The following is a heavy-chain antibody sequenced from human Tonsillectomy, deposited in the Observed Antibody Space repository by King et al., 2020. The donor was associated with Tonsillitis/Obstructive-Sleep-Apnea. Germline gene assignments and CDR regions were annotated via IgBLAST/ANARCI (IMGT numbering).Heavy chain of an antibody. Sequence: VQLVESGAEVKKPGESLKISCKGSGYSFASYWIGWVRQMPGKGLEWMGIIYPDDSDTRYIPSFQGQVTISADKSISTAYLQWSSLKAPDTAIYYCAKKNDYSGFDYWGQGTLVTVSS. D-gene: IGHD4-11*01. J-gene: IGHJ4*02. V-gene: IGHV5-51*01. CDR3: AKKNDYSGFDY. CDR1: GYSFASYW. CDR2: IYPDDSDT.